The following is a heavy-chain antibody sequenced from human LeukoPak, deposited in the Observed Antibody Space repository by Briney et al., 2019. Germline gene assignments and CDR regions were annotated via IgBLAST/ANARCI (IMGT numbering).Heavy chain of an antibody. J-gene: IGHJ4*02. CDR3: AKDMGVYYDSSGYFDY. CDR2: ISWNSGSI. D-gene: IGHD3-22*01. V-gene: IGHV3-9*01. Sequence: GGSLRLSCAASGFTFDDYAMHWVRQAPGKGLEWVSGISWNSGSIGYADSVKGRFPISRDNAKNSLYLQMNSLRAEDTALYYCAKDMGVYYDSSGYFDYWGQGTLVTVSS. CDR1: GFTFDDYA.